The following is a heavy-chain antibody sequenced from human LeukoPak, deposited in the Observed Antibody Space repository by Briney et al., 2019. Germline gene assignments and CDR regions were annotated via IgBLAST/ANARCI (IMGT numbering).Heavy chain of an antibody. CDR1: GDSVSSKSGG. Sequence: SQTLSLTCGISGDSVSSKSGGWNWIRQSPSRGLEWLGRTYYTSKWYNEYAVSMKSRITINSDTSRNQLSLHLDSVTPEDTAVYYCAREQLWSGPNRFDSWGQGTLVTVSS. CDR3: AREQLWSGPNRFDS. D-gene: IGHD3-10*02. CDR2: TYYTSKWYN. V-gene: IGHV6-1*01. J-gene: IGHJ5*01.